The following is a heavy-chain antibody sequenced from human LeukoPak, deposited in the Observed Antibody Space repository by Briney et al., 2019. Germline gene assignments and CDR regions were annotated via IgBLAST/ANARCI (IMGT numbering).Heavy chain of an antibody. CDR2: TRYDGGNK. D-gene: IGHD2-15*01. Sequence: PGGSLRLSCAASGFTFSSYGMHWVRQAPGKGLEWVAFTRYDGGNKYYADSVKGRFTISRDNSKNTLYLQMNSLRAEDTAVYYCAKLDCGGGSCYFYYYYGMDVWGQGTTVTVSS. CDR3: AKLDCGGGSCYFYYYYGMDV. CDR1: GFTFSSYG. J-gene: IGHJ6*02. V-gene: IGHV3-30*02.